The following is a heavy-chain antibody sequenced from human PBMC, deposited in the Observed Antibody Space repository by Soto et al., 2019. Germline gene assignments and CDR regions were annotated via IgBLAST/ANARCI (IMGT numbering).Heavy chain of an antibody. CDR1: GDTFNFYS. Sequence: QVQLVQSGAEVKRPGSSVKVSCKASGDTFNFYSINWVRQAPGLGLEWMGRVNPIVRMSNYAQKFQGRITMTADNSTSTAYIQLCSLTSEDTGIYNCASSYGTGYRAFDYCGQRALGTVSS. V-gene: IGHV1-69*02. CDR3: ASSYGTGYRAFDY. J-gene: IGHJ4*02. D-gene: IGHD3-10*01. CDR2: VNPIVRMS.